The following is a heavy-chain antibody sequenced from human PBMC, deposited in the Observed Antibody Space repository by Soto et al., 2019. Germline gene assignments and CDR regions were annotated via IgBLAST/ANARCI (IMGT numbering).Heavy chain of an antibody. J-gene: IGHJ6*03. D-gene: IGHD4-4*01. CDR2: ISRNGGST. CDR1: RLTFITYA. CDR3: RTTVTTSYYYYYMDV. V-gene: IGHV3-64*04. Sequence: PGGSLRLSCSASRLTFITYAMHWVLQAPGKGLEYVSAISRNGGSTFYADSVKGRFTISRDNSKNTLYLQMNSLRAEDTAVYYVRTTVTTSYYYYYMDVWGKGTTVTVSS.